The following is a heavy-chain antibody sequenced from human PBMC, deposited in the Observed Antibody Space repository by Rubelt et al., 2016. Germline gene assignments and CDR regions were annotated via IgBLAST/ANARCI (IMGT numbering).Heavy chain of an antibody. J-gene: IGHJ4*02. CDR1: GGSFSGYY. Sequence: QVQLQQWGAGLLKPSETLSLTCAVYGGSFSGYYWSWIRQPPGKGLEWIGEINHSGSTNYNPSLKSRVTILVYTAKNQFSRKLGSVTAADTAVYYCATPGDSSGWYIWGQGTLVTVSS. V-gene: IGHV4-34*01. CDR3: ATPGDSSGWYI. CDR2: INHSGST. D-gene: IGHD6-19*01.